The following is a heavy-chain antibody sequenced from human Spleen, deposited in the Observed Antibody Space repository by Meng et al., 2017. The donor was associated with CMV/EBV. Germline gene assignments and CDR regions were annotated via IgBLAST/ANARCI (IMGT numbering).Heavy chain of an antibody. CDR2: IYYSGST. Sequence: GSLRLSCTVSGGSISSYYWSWIRQPPGKGLEWIGYIYYSGSTNYNPSLKSRVTISVDTSKNQFSLKLSSVTAADTAVYYCARESGSGDGYSRDAFDIWGQGTMVTVSS. J-gene: IGHJ3*02. CDR3: ARESGSGDGYSRDAFDI. V-gene: IGHV4-59*01. D-gene: IGHD5-24*01. CDR1: GGSISSYY.